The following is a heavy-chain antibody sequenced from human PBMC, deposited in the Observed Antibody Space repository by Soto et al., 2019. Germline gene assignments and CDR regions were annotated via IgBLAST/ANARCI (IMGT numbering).Heavy chain of an antibody. J-gene: IGHJ6*02. Sequence: XGSLRLSCTASGLSVRNNYMSWVRQAPGMGLEWVSVIYNDGTTYYADSVKGRFTISRDTSKNTLSLHMDSLRAEDTAVYYCVRPLPSGRNYGMDVWGQGTTVTVSS. CDR1: GLSVRNNY. D-gene: IGHD3-10*01. CDR3: VRPLPSGRNYGMDV. V-gene: IGHV3-53*01. CDR2: IYNDGTT.